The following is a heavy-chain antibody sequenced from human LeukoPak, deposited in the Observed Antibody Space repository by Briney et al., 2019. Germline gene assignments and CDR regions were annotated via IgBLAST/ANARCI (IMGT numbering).Heavy chain of an antibody. Sequence: PSETLSLTCTVSGGSISSYYWSWIRQPPGKGLEWIGYIYYSGSTNYNPSLKSRVTISVDTSKNQFSLKLTSVTAADTAVYYCARTMEGYCSGGSCYQYSYYMDVWGEGTTVSVSS. CDR2: IYYSGST. CDR1: GGSISSYY. J-gene: IGHJ6*03. CDR3: ARTMEGYCSGGSCYQYSYYMDV. D-gene: IGHD2-15*01. V-gene: IGHV4-59*01.